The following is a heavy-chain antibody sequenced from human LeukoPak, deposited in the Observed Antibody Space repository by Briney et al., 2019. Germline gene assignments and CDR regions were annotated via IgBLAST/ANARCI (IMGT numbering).Heavy chain of an antibody. Sequence: SETPSLTRSVPGGSISSSSYYWGWIRHRPGKGLEWIGSIYNRWSTYYNPGLKSRVTIYVETSQNQFSLNLSAVAAADTAVYYGVREPYYDFWSGYADYWGQGTLVTVSS. CDR2: IYNRWST. V-gene: IGHV4-39*07. CDR3: VREPYYDFWSGYADY. J-gene: IGHJ4*02. CDR1: GGSISSSSYY. D-gene: IGHD3-3*01.